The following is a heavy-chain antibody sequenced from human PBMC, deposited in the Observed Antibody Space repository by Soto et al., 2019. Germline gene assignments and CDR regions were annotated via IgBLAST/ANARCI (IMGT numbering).Heavy chain of an antibody. V-gene: IGHV3-9*01. D-gene: IGHD2-15*01. CDR2: ISWNGGSI. CDR1: GLSFDDYA. Sequence: GGSLRLXCAASGLSFDDYAMHWVRQVPGKGLEWVSGISWNGGSIGYADSVKGRFSISRDNAKNSLYLQMNSLRVEDTALYYCAKSMGGAANGMGVWGQGTTVTVSS. CDR3: AKSMGGAANGMGV. J-gene: IGHJ6*02.